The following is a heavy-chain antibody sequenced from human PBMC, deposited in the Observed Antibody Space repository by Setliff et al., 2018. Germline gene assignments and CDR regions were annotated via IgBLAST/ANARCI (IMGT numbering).Heavy chain of an antibody. D-gene: IGHD3-9*01. Sequence: PGGSLRLSCVGFGFNFKTSSLNWVRQAPGKGLEWLSYVSPRSTFIHVADSVRGRLTVSRDDARGSVLLQMNSLRAEDTGIYYCATSSYYDNAGYRFFDNWGQGTQVTVSS. V-gene: IGHV3-21*05. J-gene: IGHJ4*02. CDR3: ATSSYYDNAGYRFFDN. CDR2: VSPRSTFI. CDR1: GFNFKTSS.